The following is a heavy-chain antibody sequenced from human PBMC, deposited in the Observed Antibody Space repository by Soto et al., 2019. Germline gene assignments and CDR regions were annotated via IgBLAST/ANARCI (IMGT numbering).Heavy chain of an antibody. D-gene: IGHD5-12*01. CDR3: ARRRYGGYDSPYFDF. Sequence: QVQLQESGPGLVKPSETLSLTCTVSGASISSNYWSWIRQPPGKGLEWIGFIYNSGSTNYNPSLKSRVTISVDTSKNQFSLKLSSVTAADTAVYYCARRRYGGYDSPYFDFWGRGTLVTVSS. CDR2: IYNSGST. CDR1: GASISSNY. J-gene: IGHJ2*01. V-gene: IGHV4-59*08.